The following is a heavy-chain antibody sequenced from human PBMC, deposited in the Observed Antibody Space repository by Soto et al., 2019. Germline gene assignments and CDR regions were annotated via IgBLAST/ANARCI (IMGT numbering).Heavy chain of an antibody. Sequence: GESLKISCKGSGYSFTSYWISWVRQLPGKGLEWMGRIDPSDSYTNYSPSFQGHVTISADESISTAYLQWSSLKASDTAMYYCARDYYDSRIYYYYGMDVWGQGTTVTVSS. V-gene: IGHV5-10-1*01. J-gene: IGHJ6*02. D-gene: IGHD3-22*01. CDR2: IDPSDSYT. CDR3: ARDYYDSRIYYYYGMDV. CDR1: GYSFTSYW.